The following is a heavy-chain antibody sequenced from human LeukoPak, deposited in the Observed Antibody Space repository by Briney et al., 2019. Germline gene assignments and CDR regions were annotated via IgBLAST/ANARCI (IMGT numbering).Heavy chain of an antibody. CDR3: ARDGRVGAKRFQH. J-gene: IGHJ1*01. V-gene: IGHV4-30-2*01. CDR1: GGSISSGDYY. Sequence: SQTLSLTCTVSGGSISSGDYYWSWIRQPPGKGLEWIGYIYHSGSTYYNPSLKSRVTISEDRSKNQFSLKLSSVTAADTPVYYCARDGRVGAKRFQHWGQGTLVTVSS. D-gene: IGHD1-26*01. CDR2: IYHSGST.